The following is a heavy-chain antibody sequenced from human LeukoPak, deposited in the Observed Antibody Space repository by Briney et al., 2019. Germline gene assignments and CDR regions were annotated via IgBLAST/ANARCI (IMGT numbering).Heavy chain of an antibody. J-gene: IGHJ4*02. CDR1: GFTFSSYG. V-gene: IGHV3-30*18. D-gene: IGHD4-17*01. Sequence: PGRSLRLSCAASGFTFSSYGMHWVRQAPGKGPEWVAVVSYGGTNKHYADSVKGRFTISRDNSNNMLYLQMDGLRTEDTAVYYCVKVTFDYGDYAGPFDCWGQGTLVTVSS. CDR2: VSYGGTNK. CDR3: VKVTFDYGDYAGPFDC.